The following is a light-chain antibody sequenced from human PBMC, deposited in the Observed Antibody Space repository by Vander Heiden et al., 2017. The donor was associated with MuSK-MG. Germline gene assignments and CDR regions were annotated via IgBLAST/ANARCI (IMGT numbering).Light chain of an antibody. Sequence: QSVLTQPPSASGTPGQRLTISCSGSSSNIGSNYVYWYQQLPGTAPKLLIYRNNQRPSGVPDRFSGSKSGTSASLAISGLRSEDEADYYGAAWDDSLSVHVVFGGGTKLTVL. J-gene: IGLJ2*01. CDR2: RNN. V-gene: IGLV1-47*01. CDR3: AAWDDSLSVHVV. CDR1: SSNIGSNY.